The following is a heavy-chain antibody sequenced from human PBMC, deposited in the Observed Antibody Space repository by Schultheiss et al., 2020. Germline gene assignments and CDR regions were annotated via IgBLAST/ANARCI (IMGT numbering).Heavy chain of an antibody. D-gene: IGHD2-8*01. CDR3: AKVYADYVFDY. J-gene: IGHJ4*02. CDR1: GFTFSSYS. CDR2: IYSGGST. V-gene: IGHV3-23*03. Sequence: GGSLRLSCAASGFTFSSYSMNWVRQAPGKGLEWVSFIYSGGSTYYADSVKGRFTISRDNSRDTLFLQMSSLRADDTALYYCAKVYADYVFDYWGQGTLVTVSS.